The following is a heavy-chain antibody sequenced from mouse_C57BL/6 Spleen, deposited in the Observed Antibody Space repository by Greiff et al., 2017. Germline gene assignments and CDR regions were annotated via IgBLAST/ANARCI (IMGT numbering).Heavy chain of an antibody. CDR1: GYTFTSYW. CDR2: IDPSDSYT. D-gene: IGHD1-1*01. Sequence: VQLQQPGAELVKPGASVKLSCKASGYTFTSYWMQWVKQRPGQGLEWIGEIDPSDSYTNYKQKFKGKATLTVDTSSSTAYMHDSSLTSGDSAVFFCARRTTGGYVDVWGTGTTVTVSS. CDR3: ARRTTGGYVDV. V-gene: IGHV1-50*01. J-gene: IGHJ1*03.